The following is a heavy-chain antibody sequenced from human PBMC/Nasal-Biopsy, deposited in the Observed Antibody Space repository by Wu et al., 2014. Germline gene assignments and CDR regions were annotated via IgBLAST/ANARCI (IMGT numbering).Heavy chain of an antibody. J-gene: IGHJ6*02. CDR2: IGDNGSGS. CDR1: GFTFSSYA. V-gene: IGHV3-23*01. CDR3: TRGLYASYV. Sequence: CAASGFTFSSYAMNWVRQAPGKGLEWVSGIGDNGSGSSDSVKGRFTISRDNSKNTLYLQMNGLRAEDTAVYYCTRGLYASYVWGQGTTVTVSS. D-gene: IGHD2/OR15-2a*01.